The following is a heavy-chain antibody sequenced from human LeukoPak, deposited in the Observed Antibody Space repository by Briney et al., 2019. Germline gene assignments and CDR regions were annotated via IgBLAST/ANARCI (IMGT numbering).Heavy chain of an antibody. CDR3: ARGGSTGYYDSSGLPAVTPLQY. CDR1: GGSFSGYY. D-gene: IGHD3-22*01. CDR2: INHSGST. V-gene: IGHV4-34*01. J-gene: IGHJ4*02. Sequence: KASETLSLTCAVYGGSFSGYYWSWIRQSPGKGLEWIGEINHSGSTNYNPSLKSRVTISVDTSKTQFSLKLSSVTAADTAVYYCARGGSTGYYDSSGLPAVTPLQYWGQGTLVTVSS.